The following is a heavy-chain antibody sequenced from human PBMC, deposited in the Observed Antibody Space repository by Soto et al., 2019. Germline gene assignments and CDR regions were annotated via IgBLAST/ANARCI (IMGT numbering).Heavy chain of an antibody. CDR1: GGSISGSSYY. D-gene: IGHD5-18*01. CDR2: MYYSGGT. CDR3: ARDSGYSYGRPDY. V-gene: IGHV4-39*02. J-gene: IGHJ4*02. Sequence: SETLSLTCTVSGGSISGSSYYWGWIRQPPGKGLEWMGSMYYSGGTYYNPSLKSVVTISVDTPKNQFSLKLSSVTAVDTAVYYCARDSGYSYGRPDYWGQGILVTVSS.